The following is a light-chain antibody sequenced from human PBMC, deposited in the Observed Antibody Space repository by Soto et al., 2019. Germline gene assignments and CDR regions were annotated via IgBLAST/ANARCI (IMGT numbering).Light chain of an antibody. J-gene: IGKJ4*01. CDR3: PQYKSVHIT. CDR2: DAS. Sequence: DFQMTQAPSRLSPSVGYRVTITCLASQRISCWLAWYQQKPEKAPKLLIYDASSLESGVPSRFSGSGSGTEFTLAFSSLQPDDFEIYYCPQYKSVHITFGGGTMMDI. CDR1: QRISCW. V-gene: IGKV1-5*01.